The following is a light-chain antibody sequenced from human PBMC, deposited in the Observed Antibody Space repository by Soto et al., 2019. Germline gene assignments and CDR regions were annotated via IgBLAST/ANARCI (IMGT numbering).Light chain of an antibody. CDR3: SSYTGSSTPVL. CDR2: EVT. J-gene: IGLJ2*01. Sequence: QSALTQPASVSGSPGQSITISCTGTSSDVGGYNYVSWYQQHPGKAPKLMIYEVTNRPSGVSNRFSGSKSGNTASLTISGLQAEDEDVYYCSSYTGSSTPVLFGGGTKLTVL. CDR1: SSDVGGYNY. V-gene: IGLV2-14*01.